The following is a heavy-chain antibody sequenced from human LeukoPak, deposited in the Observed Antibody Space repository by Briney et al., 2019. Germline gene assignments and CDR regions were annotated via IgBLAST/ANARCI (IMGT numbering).Heavy chain of an antibody. CDR2: INHSGST. D-gene: IGHD3-22*01. Sequence: SETLSLTCAVYGGSFSGYYWSWIRQPPGKGLEWIGEINHSGSTNYNPSLKSRVNISVDTSKNQFSLKLSSVTAADTAVYYCARVREYYYDSSGYRAYYYYYYMDVWGKGTTVTVSS. V-gene: IGHV4-34*01. J-gene: IGHJ6*03. CDR1: GGSFSGYY. CDR3: ARVREYYYDSSGYRAYYYYYYMDV.